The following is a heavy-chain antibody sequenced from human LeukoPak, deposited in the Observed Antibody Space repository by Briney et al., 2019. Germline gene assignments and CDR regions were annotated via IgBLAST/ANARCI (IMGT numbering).Heavy chain of an antibody. CDR2: IRSKAYGGTT. CDR1: GFTFGDYA. Sequence: GGSLRLSCTASGFTFGDYAMSWFRQAPGKGLEWVGFIRSKAYGGTTEYAASVKGRFTISRDDSKSIAYLQMNSLKTEDTAVYYCTCVDTAMAGYYYYGMDVWGQXTTVTVSS. CDR3: TCVDTAMAGYYYYGMDV. V-gene: IGHV3-49*03. D-gene: IGHD5-18*01. J-gene: IGHJ6*02.